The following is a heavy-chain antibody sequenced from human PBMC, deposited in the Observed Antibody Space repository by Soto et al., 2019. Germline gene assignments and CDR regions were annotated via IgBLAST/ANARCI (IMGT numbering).Heavy chain of an antibody. CDR1: GFTFSSYA. Sequence: EVQLLESGGGLVQPGGSPRLSCAASGFTFSSYAMSWVRQAPGKGLEWVSAISGSGGSAYYADSVKGRFTISRDNSKNTLYLQMNSLRAEDTAVYYCAKDGGYTAMVTWFDPWGQGTLVTLSS. V-gene: IGHV3-23*01. CDR3: AKDGGYTAMVTWFDP. D-gene: IGHD5-18*01. J-gene: IGHJ5*02. CDR2: ISGSGGSA.